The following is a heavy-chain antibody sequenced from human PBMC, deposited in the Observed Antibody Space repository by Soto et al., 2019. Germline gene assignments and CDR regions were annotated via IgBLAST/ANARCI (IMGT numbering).Heavy chain of an antibody. J-gene: IGHJ3*02. V-gene: IGHV3-30*18. CDR1: GFTFSSYG. Sequence: GGSLRLSCAASGFTFSSYGMHRVRQAPGKGLEWVAVISYDGSNKYYADSVKGRFTISRDNSKNTLYLQMNSLRAEDTAVYYCAKDWAYYYDSSGYSDAFDIWGQGTMVTVSS. D-gene: IGHD3-22*01. CDR2: ISYDGSNK. CDR3: AKDWAYYYDSSGYSDAFDI.